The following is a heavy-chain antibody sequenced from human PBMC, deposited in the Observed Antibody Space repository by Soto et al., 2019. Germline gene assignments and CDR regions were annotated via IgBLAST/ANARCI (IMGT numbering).Heavy chain of an antibody. D-gene: IGHD6-19*01. V-gene: IGHV4-34*01. CDR2: INHSGST. CDR1: GGSFSGYY. CDR3: ARVRVIAVAGRLSWFDP. J-gene: IGHJ5*02. Sequence: SETLSLTCAVYGGSFSGYYWSWIRQPPGKGLEWIGEINHSGSTNYNPSLKSRVTISVDTSKNQFSLKLSSVTAADTAVYYCARVRVIAVAGRLSWFDPWGQGTLVTVSS.